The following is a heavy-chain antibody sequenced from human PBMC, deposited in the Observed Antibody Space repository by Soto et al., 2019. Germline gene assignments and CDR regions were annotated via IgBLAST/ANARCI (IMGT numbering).Heavy chain of an antibody. CDR2: IKPTGTMT. CDR3: ARDTGYDHDAYDI. D-gene: IGHD5-12*01. Sequence: QVQLVQSGAEVKKPGASVKLSCKASGYTFITSYYTHWVRQAPGQGLEWMGIIKPTGTMTKYSERFRGRLTMTRDTSTSTDYMELSTLTSDDTAVYFCARDTGYDHDAYDIWGQGTMVTVSS. CDR1: GYTFITSYY. V-gene: IGHV1-46*01. J-gene: IGHJ3*02.